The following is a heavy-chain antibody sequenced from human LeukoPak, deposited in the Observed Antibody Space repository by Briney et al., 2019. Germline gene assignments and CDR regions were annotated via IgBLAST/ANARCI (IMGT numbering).Heavy chain of an antibody. CDR3: ATNKDWAEAD. Sequence: PSETLSLTCSVSGVSVTSIIYYWSWIRQAPGKGLEWIGYIFDSGTTAYNPSLKSRVTMSLDTSKNQFSLRLESVTAADTAVYYCATNKDWAEADWGQGTLVIVSS. D-gene: IGHD3/OR15-3a*01. CDR1: GVSVTSIIYY. CDR2: IFDSGTT. V-gene: IGHV4-61*01. J-gene: IGHJ4*02.